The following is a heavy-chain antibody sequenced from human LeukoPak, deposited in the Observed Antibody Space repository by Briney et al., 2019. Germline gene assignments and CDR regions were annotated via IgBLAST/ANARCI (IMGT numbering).Heavy chain of an antibody. CDR2: IDPNIGAT. CDR1: GYTFTGYY. J-gene: IGHJ4*02. Sequence: GASVKVSCKASGYTFTGYYMHWVRQAPGQGLEWMGGIDPNIGATNYAQKFQGRVTMTRDTSISTAYMELTRLGSDDTAVYYCARRYYNFWSGYYLDYWGQGALVTVSS. V-gene: IGHV1-2*02. CDR3: ARRYYNFWSGYYLDY. D-gene: IGHD3-3*01.